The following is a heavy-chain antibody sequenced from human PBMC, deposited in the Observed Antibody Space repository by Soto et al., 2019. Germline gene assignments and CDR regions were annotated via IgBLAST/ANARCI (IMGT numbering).Heavy chain of an antibody. J-gene: IGHJ4*02. CDR1: GFTFSSYS. V-gene: IGHV3-48*01. D-gene: IGHD2-21*02. CDR2: ISSSSSTI. Sequence: EVQLVESGGGLVQPGGSLRLSCAASGFTFSSYSMNWVRQAPGKGLEWVSYISSSSSTIYYADSVKGRFTISRDNAKNSLYLQMNSLRAEDTAVYYCARDIDGEHIGVVTASLWGQGTLVTVSS. CDR3: ARDIDGEHIGVVTASL.